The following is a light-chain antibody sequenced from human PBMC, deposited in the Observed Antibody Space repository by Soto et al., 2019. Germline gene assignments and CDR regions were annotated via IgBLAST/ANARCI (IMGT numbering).Light chain of an antibody. Sequence: QSALTQPASVSGSPGQSITISCTATSSDVGNYNYVSWYQHHPGKAPKLMIYEVSNRPSGVSNRFSGSKSGNTASLTISGLQAEDEADYYCSSYATSGTPWLFGGGTKLTVL. V-gene: IGLV2-14*01. CDR1: SSDVGNYNY. CDR2: EVS. CDR3: SSYATSGTPWL. J-gene: IGLJ3*02.